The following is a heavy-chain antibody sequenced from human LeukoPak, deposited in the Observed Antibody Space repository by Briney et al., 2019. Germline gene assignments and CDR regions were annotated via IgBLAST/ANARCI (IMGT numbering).Heavy chain of an antibody. J-gene: IGHJ5*02. D-gene: IGHD3-10*01. CDR3: ARHAGLSREFWFDP. Sequence: RSGESLKISCKGSGYSFSNYWIAWVRQMPGKGLEWMGMIYPIDSDTTYSPSFQGQVTISADKSISTAYLQWSSLKASDTAMYYCARHAGLSREFWFDPWGQGTLVTVSS. CDR2: IYPIDSDT. CDR1: GYSFSNYW. V-gene: IGHV5-51*01.